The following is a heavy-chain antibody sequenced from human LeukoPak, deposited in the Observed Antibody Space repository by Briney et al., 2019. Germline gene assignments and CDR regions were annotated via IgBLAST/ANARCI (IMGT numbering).Heavy chain of an antibody. V-gene: IGHV3-66*01. CDR1: GFTFSNYA. J-gene: IGHJ4*02. CDR3: ARSRTYGDYGRGLDY. Sequence: GGSLRLSCADSGFTFSNYAMSWVRQAPGKGLEWVSVIYSGGSTYYADSVKGRFTISRDNSKNTLYLQMNSLRAEDTAVYYCARSRTYGDYGRGLDYWGQGTLVTVSS. CDR2: IYSGGST. D-gene: IGHD4-17*01.